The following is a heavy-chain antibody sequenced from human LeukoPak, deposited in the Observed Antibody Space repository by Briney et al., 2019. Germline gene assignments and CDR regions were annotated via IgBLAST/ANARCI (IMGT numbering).Heavy chain of an antibody. V-gene: IGHV3-30*03. D-gene: IGHD6-19*01. CDR1: EFTFSSYG. J-gene: IGHJ5*02. CDR2: ISYDGSNK. Sequence: GGSLRLSCAASEFTFSSYGMTWVRQAPGKGLEWVAVISYDGSNKYYADSVKGRFTISRDNSKNTLYLQMNSLRAEDTAVYYCASFRVAVAGTSPSVYNWFDPWGQGTLVTVSS. CDR3: ASFRVAVAGTSPSVYNWFDP.